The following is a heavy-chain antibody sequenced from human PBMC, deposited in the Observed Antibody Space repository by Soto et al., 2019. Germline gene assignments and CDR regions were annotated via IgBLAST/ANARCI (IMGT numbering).Heavy chain of an antibody. V-gene: IGHV1-8*01. CDR1: GYTFTSYD. J-gene: IGHJ6*02. CDR3: ARGNITGTTWNYYYYGMDV. Sequence: QVPLVQSGAEVKKPGASVKVSCKASGYTFTSYDINWVRQATGQGLEWMGWMNPNSGNTGYAQKFQGRVTMTRNTSISTAYMELSSLRSEDTAVYYSARGNITGTTWNYYYYGMDVWGQGTTVTVSS. D-gene: IGHD1-7*01. CDR2: MNPNSGNT.